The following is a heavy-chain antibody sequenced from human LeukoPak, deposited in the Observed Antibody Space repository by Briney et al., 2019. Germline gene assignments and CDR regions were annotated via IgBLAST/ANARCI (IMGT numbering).Heavy chain of an antibody. J-gene: IGHJ4*03. D-gene: IGHD3-3*01. Sequence: SETLSLTCTVSGDSISTYYWSWIRQPPGKGLEWIGHVYYTGSTTYNPSLTSRVTISVDTSKNHFSLKLTSLTAADTAVYYCARQSGYFDYWGQGTLVTVSS. V-gene: IGHV4-59*08. CDR1: GDSISTYY. CDR2: VYYTGST. CDR3: ARQSGYFDY.